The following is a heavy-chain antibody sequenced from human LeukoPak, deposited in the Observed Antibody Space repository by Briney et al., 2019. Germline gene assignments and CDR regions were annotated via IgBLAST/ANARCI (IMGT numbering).Heavy chain of an antibody. CDR3: ARGGISGSYYLGY. CDR2: IIPIFGTA. D-gene: IGHD1-26*01. CDR1: GGTFSSYA. V-gene: IGHV1-69*05. J-gene: IGHJ4*02. Sequence: ASVNVSCKASGGTFSSYAISWVRQAPGQGLEWMGGIIPIFGTANYAQKFQGRVTMTRDMSTSTVYMELSSLRSEDTAVYYCARGGISGSYYLGYWGQGTLVTVSS.